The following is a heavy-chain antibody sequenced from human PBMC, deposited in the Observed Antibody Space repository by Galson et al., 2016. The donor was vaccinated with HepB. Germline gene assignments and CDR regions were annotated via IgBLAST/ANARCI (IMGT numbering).Heavy chain of an antibody. J-gene: IGHJ4*02. CDR1: GFPVSNYD. CDR2: IVPAGPT. D-gene: IGHD2-21*02. CDR3: TRSYCRGGDCYYFDS. V-gene: IGHV3-13*01. Sequence: SLRLSCAVSGFPVSNYDLNWVRHIPGKGLEWVSAIVPAGPTYYGDSVKGRFTISRDDARNSFHLQMDSLRAEDTAIYYCTRSYCRGGDCYYFDSRGQGTPVTVSS.